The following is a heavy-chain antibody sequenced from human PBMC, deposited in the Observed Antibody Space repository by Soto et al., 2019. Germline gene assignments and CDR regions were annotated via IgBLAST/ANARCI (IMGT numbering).Heavy chain of an antibody. CDR2: IKQDGSEK. Sequence: SGGSLRLSCAASGFTFSSYWMSWVRQAPGKGLEWVANIKQDGSEKYYVDSVKGRFTISRDNAKNSLYLQMNSLRAEDTAVYYCARYPNLHSANFDYWGQGTLVTVSS. J-gene: IGHJ4*02. CDR3: ARYPNLHSANFDY. CDR1: GFTFSSYW. D-gene: IGHD6-25*01. V-gene: IGHV3-7*03.